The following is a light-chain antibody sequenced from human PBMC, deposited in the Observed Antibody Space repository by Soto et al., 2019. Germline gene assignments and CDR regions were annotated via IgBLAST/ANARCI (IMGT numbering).Light chain of an antibody. CDR1: QSIKKD. J-gene: IGKJ1*01. CDR2: DAS. V-gene: IGKV1-17*01. Sequence: IQMTQSPSSLSASVGDRVTITCRASQSIKKDLGWYQQKPGKAPQRLIFDASNLHSGVPSRFSGGGFGTELTLTIASLQVEDSATYYCLQHNSYPRTFGQGTRVEI. CDR3: LQHNSYPRT.